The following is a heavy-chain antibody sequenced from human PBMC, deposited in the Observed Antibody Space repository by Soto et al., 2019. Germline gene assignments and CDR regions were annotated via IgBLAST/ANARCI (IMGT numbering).Heavy chain of an antibody. V-gene: IGHV4-34*01. CDR2: INHSGST. J-gene: IGHJ4*02. CDR1: GGCFSGYY. CDR3: ARVGLAAACMTIDY. D-gene: IGHD6-13*01. Sequence: SETLSLTGAVYGGCFSGYYWSWIRQPPGTGLEWIGEINHSGSTNYNPSLKSRVTISVDTAKNQFSLKRSSVTAADTAVYYCARVGLAAACMTIDYGGQGTPVTVSP.